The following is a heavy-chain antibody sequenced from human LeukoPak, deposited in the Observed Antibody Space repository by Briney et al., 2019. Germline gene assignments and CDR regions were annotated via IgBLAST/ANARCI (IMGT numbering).Heavy chain of an antibody. CDR3: TKARGGGSHDDFDY. Sequence: GGSLRLSCAASGFSFSIYSMNWVRQAPGKGLEWLSYVAPSSSTKYYAEPVKGRFTISRDNAKNSLYLQMNGLRVEDTAIYYCTKARGGGSHDDFDYWGQGILVTVSS. V-gene: IGHV3-48*01. CDR2: VAPSSSTK. J-gene: IGHJ4*02. D-gene: IGHD1-26*01. CDR1: GFSFSIYS.